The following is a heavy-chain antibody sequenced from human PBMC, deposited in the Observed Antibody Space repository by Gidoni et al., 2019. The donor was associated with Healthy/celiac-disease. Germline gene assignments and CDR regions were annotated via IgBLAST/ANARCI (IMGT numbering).Heavy chain of an antibody. CDR2: IFSNDEK. V-gene: IGHV2-26*01. D-gene: IGHD2-15*01. J-gene: IGHJ4*02. CDR3: ARSDCSGGSCYSY. CDR1: GLSLSNARMG. Sequence: QVTLKESGPVLVTPTATLTLTCTVSGLSLSNARMGVSWIRQPPGKALEWLAHIFSNDEKSYSTSLKSRLTISKDTAKSQVVLTMTNMDPVDTATYYCARSDCSGGSCYSYWGQGTLVTVSS.